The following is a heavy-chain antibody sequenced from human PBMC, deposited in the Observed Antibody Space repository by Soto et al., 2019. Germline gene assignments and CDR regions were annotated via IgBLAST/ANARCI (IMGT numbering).Heavy chain of an antibody. CDR1: GFTFSSYA. Sequence: GGSLRLCCSASGFTFSSYAMSWVRQAPGKGLEWVSAISGSGGSTYYADSVKGRFTISRDNSKNTLYLQMNSLRAEDTAVYYCAKAQPGIAVAEDDYWGQGTLVTVSS. J-gene: IGHJ4*02. V-gene: IGHV3-23*01. CDR2: ISGSGGST. CDR3: AKAQPGIAVAEDDY. D-gene: IGHD6-19*01.